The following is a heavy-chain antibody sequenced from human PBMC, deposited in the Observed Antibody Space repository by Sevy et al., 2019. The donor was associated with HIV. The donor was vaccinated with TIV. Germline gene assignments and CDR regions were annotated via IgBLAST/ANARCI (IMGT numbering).Heavy chain of an antibody. D-gene: IGHD3-10*01. J-gene: IGHJ4*02. V-gene: IGHV3-48*02. CDR3: AREASYYYGSGSYQTVDY. Sequence: GGSLRLSCAASGFTFSSYSMNWVRQAPGKGLEWVSYISSSSSTIYYAGSVKGRFTISRDNAKNSLYLQMNSLRDEDTAVYYCAREASYYYGSGSYQTVDYWGQGTLVTVSS. CDR1: GFTFSSYS. CDR2: ISSSSSTI.